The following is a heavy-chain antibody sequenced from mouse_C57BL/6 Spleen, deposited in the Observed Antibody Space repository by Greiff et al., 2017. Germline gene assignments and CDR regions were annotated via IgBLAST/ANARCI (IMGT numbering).Heavy chain of an antibody. Sequence: QVQLKQPGAELVKPGASVKLSCKASGYTFTSYWMHWVKQRPGQGLEWIGMIHPNSGSTNYNEKFKSKATLTVDKSSSTAYMQLSSLTSEDSAGYCCAIPTAQATYAMDYWGQGTSVTVSS. CDR3: AIPTAQATYAMDY. CDR1: GYTFTSYW. CDR2: IHPNSGST. V-gene: IGHV1-64*01. D-gene: IGHD3-2*02. J-gene: IGHJ4*01.